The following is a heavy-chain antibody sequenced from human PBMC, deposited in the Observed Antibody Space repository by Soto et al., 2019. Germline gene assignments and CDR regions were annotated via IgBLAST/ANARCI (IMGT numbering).Heavy chain of an antibody. CDR1: GGSIRNDNYF. CDR2: IHYSGSA. CDR3: AREVNVPADADAFDI. Sequence: QVQLQESGPGLVKPSQTLSLTCTVSGGSIRNDNYFWSWIRQHPGKGLEWIGYIHYSGSAYYNPSLRGRVIILVDTTKNQFSMKLTSVTAADTAMYYCAREVNVPADADAFDIWGQGTMVTVSS. V-gene: IGHV4-31*03. J-gene: IGHJ3*02. D-gene: IGHD2-2*01.